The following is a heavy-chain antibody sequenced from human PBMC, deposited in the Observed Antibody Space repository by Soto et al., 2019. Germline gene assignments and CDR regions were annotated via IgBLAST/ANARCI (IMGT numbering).Heavy chain of an antibody. Sequence: QVQLVESGGGVVQPGRSLRLSCAASGFTFSSYAMHWVRQAPGKGLAWVAVISYDGSNKYYADSVKGRFTISRDNSKNTLYLQMNSLRAEDTAVYYCARAALTMIVVVDWYFDLWGRGTLVTVSS. CDR3: ARAALTMIVVVDWYFDL. D-gene: IGHD3-22*01. CDR2: ISYDGSNK. V-gene: IGHV3-30-3*01. J-gene: IGHJ2*01. CDR1: GFTFSSYA.